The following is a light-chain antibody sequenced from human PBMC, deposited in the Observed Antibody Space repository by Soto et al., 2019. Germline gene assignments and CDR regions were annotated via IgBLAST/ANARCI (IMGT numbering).Light chain of an antibody. Sequence: EVVVTQSRGTLSLSPGDRASLSCRASQKRSRYFLAWYQHKPGQAPRLLISGASRRATGSPDRFSGAGSGTDFTLTISRLEPEDFALYYCQQHDILPITFGQGTRLEIK. CDR1: QKRSRYF. CDR2: GAS. CDR3: QQHDILPIT. V-gene: IGKV3-20*01. J-gene: IGKJ5*01.